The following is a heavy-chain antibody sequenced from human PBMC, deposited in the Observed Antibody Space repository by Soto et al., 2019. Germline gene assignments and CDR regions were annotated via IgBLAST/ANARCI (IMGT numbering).Heavy chain of an antibody. J-gene: IGHJ3*02. D-gene: IGHD3-22*01. V-gene: IGHV4-30-4*02. CDR2: IYYSGST. CDR1: GGSISSGDYY. Sequence: SETLSLTCTVSGGSISSGDYYWSWIRQPPGKGLEWIGYIYYSGSTYYNPSLKSRVTISVDTSKNQFSLKLSSVTAADTAVYYCARDRARVSGTMIVVGNDAFDIWGQGTMVTVSS. CDR3: ARDRARVSGTMIVVGNDAFDI.